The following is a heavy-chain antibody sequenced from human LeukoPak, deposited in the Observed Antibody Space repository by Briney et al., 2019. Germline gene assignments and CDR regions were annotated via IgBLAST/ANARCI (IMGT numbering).Heavy chain of an antibody. CDR2: INPSGGST. J-gene: IGHJ4*02. Sequence: ASVKVSCTASGYTFTSYYMHWVRQAPGQGLEWMGIINPSGGSTSYAQKFQGRVTMTRDTSTSTVYMELSSLRSEDTAVYYCARESGAGHFDYWGQGTLVTVSS. CDR3: ARESGAGHFDY. V-gene: IGHV1-46*01. CDR1: GYTFTSYY. D-gene: IGHD1-26*01.